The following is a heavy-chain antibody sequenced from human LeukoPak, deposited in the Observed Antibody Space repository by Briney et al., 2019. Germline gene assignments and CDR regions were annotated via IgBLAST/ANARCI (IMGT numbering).Heavy chain of an antibody. J-gene: IGHJ4*02. CDR3: VRQAGRAGGQ. V-gene: IGHV3-7*03. Sequence: GGSLRLSCAASGFTFSNYWMSWVRQAPGKGLQWVANINQDGSDKYYVDSVKGRFTISRDNAKSFLYLQMNSLRVEDTAVYHCVRQAGRAGGQWGQGTLIAVSS. CDR2: INQDGSDK. D-gene: IGHD3-10*01. CDR1: GFTFSNYW.